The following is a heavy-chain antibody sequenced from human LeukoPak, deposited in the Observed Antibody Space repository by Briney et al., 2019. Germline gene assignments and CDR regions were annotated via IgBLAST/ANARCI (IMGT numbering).Heavy chain of an antibody. D-gene: IGHD6-19*01. J-gene: IGHJ4*02. CDR1: GFTFSSYW. CDR2: IKQDGSEK. V-gene: IGHV3-7*01. Sequence: GGSLRLSCAASGFTFSSYWMSWVRQAPGKGLERVANIKQDGSEKYYVDSVKGRFTISRDNAKNSLNLQMNSLRAEDTAVYYCARAREQQWLPQYYFDYWGQGTLVTVSS. CDR3: ARAREQQWLPQYYFDY.